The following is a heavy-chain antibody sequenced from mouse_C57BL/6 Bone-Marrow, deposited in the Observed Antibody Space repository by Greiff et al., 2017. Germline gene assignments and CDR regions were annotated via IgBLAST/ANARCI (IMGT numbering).Heavy chain of an antibody. D-gene: IGHD2-1*01. CDR1: GYTFTSYW. Sequence: QVQLQQPGAELVRPGSSVKLSCKASGYTFTSYWMDWVKQRPGQGLEWIGNIYPSDSETHYNQKFKDKATLTVDKSSSTAYMQLSSLTSEDSAVYYCASSRYGNIFAYWAKGLWSLSLQ. CDR3: ASSRYGNIFAY. J-gene: IGHJ3*01. CDR2: IYPSDSET. V-gene: IGHV1-61*01.